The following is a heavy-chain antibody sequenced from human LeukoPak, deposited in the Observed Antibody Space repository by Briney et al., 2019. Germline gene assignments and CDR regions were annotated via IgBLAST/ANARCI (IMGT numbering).Heavy chain of an antibody. J-gene: IGHJ6*03. CDR3: ARLNGDYVYYYYYMDV. CDR1: GYSFTSYW. D-gene: IGHD4-17*01. Sequence: GESLKISCKGSGYSFTSYWIGWVRQMPGKGLEWMGIIYPGDSDTRYSPSFQGQVTISADKSISTAYLQWSSLKASDTAMYYCARLNGDYVYYYYYMDVWGKGTTVTVSS. V-gene: IGHV5-51*01. CDR2: IYPGDSDT.